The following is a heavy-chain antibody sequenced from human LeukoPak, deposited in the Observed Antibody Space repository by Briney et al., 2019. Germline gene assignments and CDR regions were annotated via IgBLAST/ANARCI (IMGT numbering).Heavy chain of an antibody. CDR2: INHSGST. CDR3: ARQVHDYSKTYYYYMDV. CDR1: GGSITSGGYY. J-gene: IGHJ6*03. D-gene: IGHD4-11*01. V-gene: IGHV4-39*01. Sequence: IPSETLSFTCTVSGGSITSGGYYWSWIRQPPGKGLEWIGEINHSGSTNYNPSLKSRVTISVDTSKNQFSLKLSSVTAADTAVYYCARQVHDYSKTYYYYMDVWGKGTTVTVSS.